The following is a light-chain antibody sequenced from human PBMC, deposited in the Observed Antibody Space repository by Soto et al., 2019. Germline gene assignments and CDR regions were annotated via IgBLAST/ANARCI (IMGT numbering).Light chain of an antibody. J-gene: IGKJ1*01. CDR3: QQYNSYWT. V-gene: IGKV1-5*03. CDR1: QSINSW. CDR2: KAS. Sequence: DIQMTQSPSTLSASVGDRVTITCRASQSINSWLAWYQQKPGKAPNLLIYKASSLESGVPSRFSGSGSGTEFTLTISSLQPDDFATYYCQQYNSYWTFGQGTKVEI.